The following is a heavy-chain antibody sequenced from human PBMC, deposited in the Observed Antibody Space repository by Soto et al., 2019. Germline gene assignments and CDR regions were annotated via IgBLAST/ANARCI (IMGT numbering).Heavy chain of an antibody. V-gene: IGHV3-30*18. D-gene: IGHD5-12*01. CDR3: AKGSGYDFDY. Sequence: QVQLVESGGGVVQPGRSLRLSCAASGFTFSSYGMHWVRQAPGKGLEWVACISNDGSDKSYSDSVRSRFTITRDNSKNTLDLEMNSVRAEDKAVYYCAKGSGYDFDYWGQGTLVIVSS. CDR2: ISNDGSDK. J-gene: IGHJ4*02. CDR1: GFTFSSYG.